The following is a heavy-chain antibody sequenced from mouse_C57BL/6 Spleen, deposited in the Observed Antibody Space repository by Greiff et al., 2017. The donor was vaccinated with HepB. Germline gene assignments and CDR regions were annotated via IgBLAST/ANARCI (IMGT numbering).Heavy chain of an antibody. CDR2: ISYDGSN. Sequence: EVQLQESGPGLVKPSQSLSLTCSVTGYSITRGYYWNWIRQFPGNKLEWMGYISYDGSNNYNPSLKNRISITRDTSKNQFSLKLNSVTTEDTATYYCARETDYYGSPLYFDVWGTGTTVTVSS. V-gene: IGHV3-6*01. CDR3: ARETDYYGSPLYFDV. D-gene: IGHD1-1*01. CDR1: GYSITRGYY. J-gene: IGHJ1*03.